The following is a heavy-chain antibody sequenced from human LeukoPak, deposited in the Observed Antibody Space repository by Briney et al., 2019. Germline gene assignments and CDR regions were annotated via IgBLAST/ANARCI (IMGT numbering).Heavy chain of an antibody. V-gene: IGHV1-46*01. D-gene: IGHD4/OR15-4a*01. J-gene: IGHJ4*02. CDR3: ARGSGADDY. Sequence: GASVKVSCKASGYTFTSYYMHWVRQAPGQGLEWMGIINPSGGSTNYAQKFQGRVTITADKSTSTAYMELSSLRSEDTAVYYCARGSGADDYWGQGTLVTVSS. CDR2: INPSGGST. CDR1: GYTFTSYY.